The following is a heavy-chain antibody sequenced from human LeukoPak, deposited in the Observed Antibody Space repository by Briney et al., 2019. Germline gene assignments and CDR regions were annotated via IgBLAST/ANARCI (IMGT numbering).Heavy chain of an antibody. Sequence: SETLSLTCTVSGGSISSGSYYWSWIRQPAGEGLEWVGRIYISGSTDYNPSLKSRVTISVDTSKNQFSLKLNSVTAADTAVYYCARGTTDCDYWGQGTLVTVSS. CDR2: IYISGST. D-gene: IGHD1-7*01. J-gene: IGHJ4*02. V-gene: IGHV4-61*02. CDR1: GGSISSGSYY. CDR3: ARGTTDCDY.